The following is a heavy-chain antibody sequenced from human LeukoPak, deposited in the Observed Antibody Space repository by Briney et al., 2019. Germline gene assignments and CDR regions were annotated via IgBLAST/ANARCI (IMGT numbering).Heavy chain of an antibody. V-gene: IGHV3-7*04. Sequence: PGGSLRLSCAASGFTFSSYWMSWVRQAPGKGLEWVANIKQDGSEKYYVDSVKGRFTISRDNAKNSLYLQMNSLRAEDTAVYYCARDLRGYSGYDSGYWGQGTLVTVSS. CDR1: GFTFSSYW. CDR2: IKQDGSEK. CDR3: ARDLRGYSGYDSGY. J-gene: IGHJ4*02. D-gene: IGHD5-12*01.